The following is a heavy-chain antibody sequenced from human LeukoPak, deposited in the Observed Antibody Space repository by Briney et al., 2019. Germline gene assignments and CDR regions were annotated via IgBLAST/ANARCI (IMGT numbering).Heavy chain of an antibody. V-gene: IGHV3-11*01. D-gene: IGHD3-16*01. CDR2: ISYRGTTI. Sequence: PGGSLRLSCAASGFTFSDYYMSWIRQAPGKGLEWISYISYRGTTIYYADSVKGRFIVSKDNAKNSLYLQMNSLRAEDTALYYCARDGGQNAFDIWGQGTMVTVSS. CDR1: GFTFSDYY. CDR3: ARDGGQNAFDI. J-gene: IGHJ3*02.